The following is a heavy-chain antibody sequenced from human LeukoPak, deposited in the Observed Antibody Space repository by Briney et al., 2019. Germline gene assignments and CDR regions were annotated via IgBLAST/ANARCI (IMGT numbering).Heavy chain of an antibody. V-gene: IGHV3-64*01. CDR3: ARSLRYSGSYFN. J-gene: IGHJ4*02. Sequence: XXRLSXXAXGFTXSSYAMHWVRQAPGKGLEYVSAISSNGGSTYYANSVKGRFTISRDNSKNTLYLQMGSLRAEDMAVYYCARSLRYSGSYFNWGQGTLVTVSS. D-gene: IGHD1-26*01. CDR2: ISSNGGST. CDR1: GFTXSSYA.